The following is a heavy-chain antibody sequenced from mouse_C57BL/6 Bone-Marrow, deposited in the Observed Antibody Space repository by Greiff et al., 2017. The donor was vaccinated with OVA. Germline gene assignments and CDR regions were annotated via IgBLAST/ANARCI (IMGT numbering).Heavy chain of an antibody. CDR2: IYPGSGST. D-gene: IGHD1-1*01. CDR3: ARGHYGSSYGWYFDV. V-gene: IGHV1-55*01. Sequence: VQLQQPGAELVKPGASVKMSCKASGYTFTSYWITWVKQRPGQGLEWIGDIYPGSGSTNYNEKFKSKATLTVDTSSSTAYMQLSSLTSEDSAVYYCARGHYGSSYGWYFDVWGTGTTVTVSS. CDR1: GYTFTSYW. J-gene: IGHJ1*03.